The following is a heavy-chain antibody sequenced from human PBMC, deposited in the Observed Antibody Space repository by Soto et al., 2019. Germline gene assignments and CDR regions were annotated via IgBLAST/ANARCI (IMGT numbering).Heavy chain of an antibody. Sequence: GGSLRLSCAASGFTFSSYAMSWVRQAPGKGLEWVSAISGSGGSTYYADSVKGRFTISRDNSKNTLYLQMNSLRAEDTAVYYCAKDRRARSLVPMGGMDVWGQGTTVTVSS. CDR1: GFTFSSYA. V-gene: IGHV3-23*01. CDR3: AKDRRARSLVPMGGMDV. CDR2: ISGSGGST. J-gene: IGHJ6*02. D-gene: IGHD3-16*02.